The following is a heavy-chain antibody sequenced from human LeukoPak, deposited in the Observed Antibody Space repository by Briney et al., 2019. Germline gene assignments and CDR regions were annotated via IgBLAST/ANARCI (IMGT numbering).Heavy chain of an antibody. J-gene: IGHJ4*02. V-gene: IGHV3-7*01. CDR1: GFTFSTYR. D-gene: IGHD3-22*01. CDR2: IKQDGSEK. Sequence: GGSLRLSCAASGFTFSTYRMSWVRQAPGKGLEWVAHIKQDGSEKHYVDSVKGRFTISRDNAKNSLYLQMSSLRAEDTAVYYCARGAPPTYSDSRGYLDYWGQGTQVTVSS. CDR3: ARGAPPTYSDSRGYLDY.